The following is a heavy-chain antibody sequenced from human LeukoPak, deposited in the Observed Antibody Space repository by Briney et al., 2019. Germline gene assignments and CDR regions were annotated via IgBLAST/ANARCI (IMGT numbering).Heavy chain of an antibody. V-gene: IGHV4-39*01. D-gene: IGHD6-13*01. CDR1: GGSLSSSRYY. Sequence: PSETLSLTCAVSGGSLSSSRYYWGWVRQPPGKGVEWIGSINYSGSTYYSPSLKSRVTISVDTSKNQFSLKLNSVTAADTAVFYPAGLSSSTWDVRAYYSYYYMDVWGKGTTVTVSS. CDR3: AGLSSSTWDVRAYYSYYYMDV. J-gene: IGHJ6*03. CDR2: INYSGST.